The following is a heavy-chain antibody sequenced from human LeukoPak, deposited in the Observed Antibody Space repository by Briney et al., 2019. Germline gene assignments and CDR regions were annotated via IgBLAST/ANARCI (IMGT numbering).Heavy chain of an antibody. J-gene: IGHJ6*02. CDR1: GDSIISYY. V-gene: IGHV4-59*01. Sequence: SETLSLTCAVSGDSIISYYWGWIRQPPGKGLEWIGYIYYTGTTNYNPSLKSRVTISVDTSKNQFSLKLTSVTAADTAVYYCARGRGNVVTAPDIWGQGTTVTVSS. D-gene: IGHD2-21*02. CDR2: IYYTGTT. CDR3: ARGRGNVVTAPDI.